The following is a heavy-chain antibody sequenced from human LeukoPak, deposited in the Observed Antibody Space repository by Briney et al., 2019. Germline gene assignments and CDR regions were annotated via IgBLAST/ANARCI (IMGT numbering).Heavy chain of an antibody. V-gene: IGHV1-69*13. Sequence: ASVKVSCKASGGTFSNYAISWVRQAPGQGLEWMGTIIPIFDTANYAQKFQGRVTITADESTSTAYMELSSLRSEDTAVYYCARQTSGVYTVFFGKPRGHWFDPWGQGTLVTVSS. CDR3: ARQTSGVYTVFFGKPRGHWFDP. D-gene: IGHD3-3*01. J-gene: IGHJ5*02. CDR2: IIPIFDTA. CDR1: GGTFSNYA.